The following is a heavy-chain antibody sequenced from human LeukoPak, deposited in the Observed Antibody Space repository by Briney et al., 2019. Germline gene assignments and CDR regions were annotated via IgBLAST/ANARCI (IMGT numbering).Heavy chain of an antibody. J-gene: IGHJ4*02. Sequence: PSETLSLTCTVSGASISTHYWSWIRQPPEKGPEWIGDFYFSGSTNYNPPLKSRATISGDTSKNQFSLNLRSVTAADTAVYYCARAGGIATAHLDLDHWGRGTLVTVSS. V-gene: IGHV4-59*11. CDR1: GASISTHY. CDR3: ARAGGIATAHLDLDH. D-gene: IGHD6-13*01. CDR2: FYFSGST.